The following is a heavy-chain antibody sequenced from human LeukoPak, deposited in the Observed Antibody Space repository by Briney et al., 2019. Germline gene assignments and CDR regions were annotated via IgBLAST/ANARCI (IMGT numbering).Heavy chain of an antibody. CDR1: GYTFTGYY. CDR2: IIPIFGTA. J-gene: IGHJ6*03. V-gene: IGHV1-69*05. CDR3: ARGSPQREYYMDV. Sequence: ASVKVSCKASGYTFTGYYMHWVRQAPGQGLEWMGGIIPIFGTANYAQKFQGRVTITTNESTSTAYMELSSLRSEDTAVYYCARGSPQREYYMDVWGKGTTVTVSS. D-gene: IGHD5-24*01.